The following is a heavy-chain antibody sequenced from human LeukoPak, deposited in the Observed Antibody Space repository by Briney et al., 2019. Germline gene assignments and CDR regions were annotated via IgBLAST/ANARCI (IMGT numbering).Heavy chain of an antibody. D-gene: IGHD3-10*01. CDR3: ASLFYYGSGSADY. V-gene: IGHV3-33*01. J-gene: IGHJ4*02. CDR2: IWYDGSNK. CDR1: GFTFSSYG. Sequence: GGSLRLSCAASGFTFSSYGMHRVRQAPGKGLEWVAVIWYDGSNKYYADSVKGRFTISRDNSKNTLYLQMNSLRAEDTAVYYCASLFYYGSGSADYWGQGTLVTVSS.